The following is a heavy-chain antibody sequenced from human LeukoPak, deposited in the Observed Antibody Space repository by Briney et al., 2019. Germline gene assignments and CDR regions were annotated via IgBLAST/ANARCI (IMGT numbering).Heavy chain of an antibody. CDR1: GYTFTSYG. J-gene: IGHJ3*02. Sequence: ASVKVSCKASGYTFTSYGMNWVRQAPGQGLEWMGWISADTGNTNYIQNLQGRVTMTTDISTSTAYMELRSLRSDDTAVYYCARDYDYVWGSYCWRAFDIWGQGTMVTVSS. V-gene: IGHV1-18*01. CDR2: ISADTGNT. D-gene: IGHD3-16*02. CDR3: ARDYDYVWGSYCWRAFDI.